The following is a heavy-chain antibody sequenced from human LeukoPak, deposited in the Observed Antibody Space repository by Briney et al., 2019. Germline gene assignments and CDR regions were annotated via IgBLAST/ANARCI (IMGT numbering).Heavy chain of an antibody. CDR1: GYTFTGYY. J-gene: IGHJ4*02. Sequence: GASVTVSFKSSGYTFTGYYMNWVRQAPGQGREWMGWINPDSGGTHYAQKFQGRVTMTRDTSISTAYMELSRLRSDDTAVYYCARGSAGRPYYFDYWGQGTLVTVSS. CDR2: INPDSGGT. CDR3: ARGSAGRPYYFDY. V-gene: IGHV1-2*02.